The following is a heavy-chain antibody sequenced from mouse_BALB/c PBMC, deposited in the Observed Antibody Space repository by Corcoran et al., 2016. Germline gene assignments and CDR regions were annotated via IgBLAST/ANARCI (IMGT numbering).Heavy chain of an antibody. Sequence: EVQLQQSGPELVKPGASVKMSCKASGYTFTSYVMHWVKQKPGQGLEWIGYINPYNDGTKYNEKVKGKATLTSDKSSSTAYMELSSLTSEDSAVYYCSKVGGNYWYFDVWGAWTTVTVSS. V-gene: IGHV1S136*01. D-gene: IGHD1-1*01. CDR3: SKVGGNYWYFDV. CDR1: GYTFTSYV. J-gene: IGHJ1*01. CDR2: INPYNDGT.